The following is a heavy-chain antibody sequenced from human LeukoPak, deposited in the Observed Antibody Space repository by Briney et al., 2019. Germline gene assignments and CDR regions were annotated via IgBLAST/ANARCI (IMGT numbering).Heavy chain of an antibody. CDR2: INPAGGGT. CDR3: ARGWYRLFQD. V-gene: IGHV1-46*01. J-gene: IGHJ1*01. CDR1: GYTFTNYF. Sequence: ASVKVSCKASGYTFTNYFMHWVRQASGQGLEWMGIINPAGGGTSYAQKFQGRVTMTRDTSTSTVYMELSSLRSEDTAVYYCARGWYRLFQDWGQGTLVTVSS. D-gene: IGHD6-13*01.